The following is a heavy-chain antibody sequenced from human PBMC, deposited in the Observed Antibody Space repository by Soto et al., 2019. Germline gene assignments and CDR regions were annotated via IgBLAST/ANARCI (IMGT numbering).Heavy chain of an antibody. D-gene: IGHD6-13*01. Sequence: ASVKVSCQASGYTFTSYGISWVRQAPGQGLEWMGWISAYNGNTNYAQKLQGRVTMTTDTSTSTAYMELRSLRSDDTAVYYCARDRSSSWTWWFDPWGQGTLVTVSS. CDR1: GYTFTSYG. V-gene: IGHV1-18*01. CDR3: ARDRSSSWTWWFDP. CDR2: ISAYNGNT. J-gene: IGHJ5*02.